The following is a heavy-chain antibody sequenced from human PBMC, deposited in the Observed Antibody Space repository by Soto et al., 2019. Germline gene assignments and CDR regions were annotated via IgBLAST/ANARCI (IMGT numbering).Heavy chain of an antibody. CDR1: DGSNSSGDYY. V-gene: IGHV4-30-4*02. CDR3: ARASYGDYCYIDY. Sequence: SETLSLTCTVSDGSNSSGDYYWSWIRQPPGKGLEWIGYIYYSSSNYYKPSLKSRVTISVDTTKDQFSLKLSSVTAADTAVYYCARASYGDYCYIDYWGKGTLVTVSS. CDR2: IYYSSSN. D-gene: IGHD4-17*01. J-gene: IGHJ4*02.